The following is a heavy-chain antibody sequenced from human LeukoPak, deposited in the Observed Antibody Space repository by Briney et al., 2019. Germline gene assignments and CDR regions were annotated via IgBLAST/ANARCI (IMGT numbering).Heavy chain of an antibody. Sequence: GGSLRLSCAASGFTFSSYTMNWVRQAPRKGLEWVSSISSSSSYIYYADSLKGRFTISRDNAKNSLYLQMNSLRAEDTAVYYCARPKTPYCSGGTCPEYYFDYWGQGTLVTVSS. CDR3: ARPKTPYCSGGTCPEYYFDY. D-gene: IGHD2-15*01. CDR1: GFTFSSYT. V-gene: IGHV3-21*01. J-gene: IGHJ4*02. CDR2: ISSSSSYI.